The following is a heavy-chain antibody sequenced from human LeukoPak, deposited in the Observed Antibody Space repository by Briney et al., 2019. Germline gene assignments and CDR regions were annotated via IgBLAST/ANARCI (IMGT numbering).Heavy chain of an antibody. J-gene: IGHJ4*02. CDR3: ARGVILPAGFDY. CDR2: SRNKANSYTT. CDR1: GFTFSDHY. D-gene: IGHD3-10*01. Sequence: GGSLRLSCAASGFTFSDHYMDWVRQAPGKGLEWVGRSRNKANSYTTEYAASVKGRFTISRDDSKNSLFLQMNSLRAEDTAVYYCARGVILPAGFDYWGQGTLVTVSS. V-gene: IGHV3-72*01.